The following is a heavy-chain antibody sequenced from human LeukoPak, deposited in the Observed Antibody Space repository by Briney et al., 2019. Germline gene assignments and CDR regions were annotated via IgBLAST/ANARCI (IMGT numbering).Heavy chain of an antibody. CDR1: GFTFSSYG. V-gene: IGHV3-30*18. CDR2: ISYDGSNK. J-gene: IGHJ4*02. Sequence: GRSLRLSCAASGFTFSSYGMHWVRQAPGKGLEWVAVISYDGSNKYYADSVKGRFTISRDNSKNTLYLQMNSLRAEDTAVYYCAKGYYFDYWGQGTLVTVFS. CDR3: AKGYYFDY.